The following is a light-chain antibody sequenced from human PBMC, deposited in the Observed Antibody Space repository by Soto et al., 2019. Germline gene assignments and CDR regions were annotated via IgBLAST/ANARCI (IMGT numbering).Light chain of an antibody. J-gene: IGKJ2*03. CDR1: QDINVY. CDR3: QHGYVAPYS. Sequence: DIQVTQSPSSVSASVGDTVTITCRASQDINVYLNWYQQKPGEVPKLLIYSASTLHNGVPSRFTGSGSETDVTLTITSLQPEDFATYYCQHGYVAPYSFGQGTKVDIK. V-gene: IGKV1-39*01. CDR2: SAS.